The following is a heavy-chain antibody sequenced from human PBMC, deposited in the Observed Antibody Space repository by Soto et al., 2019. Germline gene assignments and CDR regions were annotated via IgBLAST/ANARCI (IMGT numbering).Heavy chain of an antibody. V-gene: IGHV4-31*03. CDR2: IYYSGST. Sequence: QVQLQESGPGLVKPSQTLSLTCTVSGGSISSGGYYWSWIRQHPGKGLEWIGYIYYSGSTYYNPSLNGRVTISVDTSKNQFSLKLSSVTAADTAVYYCARDRKGIAARPRAPYGMDVWGQGTTVTVSS. CDR3: ARDRKGIAARPRAPYGMDV. CDR1: GGSISSGGYY. D-gene: IGHD6-6*01. J-gene: IGHJ6*02.